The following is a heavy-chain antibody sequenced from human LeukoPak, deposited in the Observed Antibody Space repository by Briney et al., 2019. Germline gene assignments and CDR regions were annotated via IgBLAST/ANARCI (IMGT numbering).Heavy chain of an antibody. Sequence: QPGGSLRLSCAASGFTFSSYWMSWVRQAPGKGLEWVANIKQDGSERYYVDSVKVRFTISRDNAKNSLYLQMNSLRAEDTAVYYCARSDKEILLWFGELRDYYYMDVWGKGTTVTISS. CDR3: ARSDKEILLWFGELRDYYYMDV. CDR2: IKQDGSER. D-gene: IGHD3-10*01. J-gene: IGHJ6*03. V-gene: IGHV3-7*01. CDR1: GFTFSSYW.